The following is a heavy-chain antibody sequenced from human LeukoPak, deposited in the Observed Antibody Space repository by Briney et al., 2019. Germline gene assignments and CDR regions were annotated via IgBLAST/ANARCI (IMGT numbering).Heavy chain of an antibody. CDR2: INPNSGST. CDR3: ARLVGCGSTNCYSPDNWFDP. Sequence: ASVKVSCKASGYPFTSYDTNWVRQATGHGLEWMGWINPNSGSTDSAQKFQGRVTMTANTSISTAYMELNNLRSEDTAVYYCARLVGCGSTNCYSPDNWFDPWGQGTLVTVSS. D-gene: IGHD2-2*01. V-gene: IGHV1-8*02. CDR1: GYPFTSYD. J-gene: IGHJ5*02.